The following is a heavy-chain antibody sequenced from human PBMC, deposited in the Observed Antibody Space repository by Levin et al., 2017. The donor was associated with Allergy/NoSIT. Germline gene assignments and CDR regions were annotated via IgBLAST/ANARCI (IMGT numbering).Heavy chain of an antibody. CDR3: AREEYYNSNLVFDY. J-gene: IGHJ4*02. V-gene: IGHV3-43*01. D-gene: IGHD3-22*01. Sequence: PGGSLRLSCVASGFTFDDHTMHWVRQAPGKGLEWVSLISWDGTVTYHADSVKGRFTISRDNSKNSLYLQMNSLRTEDTALYYCAREEYYNSNLVFDYWGQGTLVTVSS. CDR1: GFTFDDHT. CDR2: ISWDGTVT.